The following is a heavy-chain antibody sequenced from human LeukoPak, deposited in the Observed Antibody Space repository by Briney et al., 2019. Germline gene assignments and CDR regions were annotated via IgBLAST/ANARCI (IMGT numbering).Heavy chain of an antibody. J-gene: IGHJ5*02. CDR2: IFPGDSDT. V-gene: IGHV5-51*01. CDR3: ARLFSIYYGSGSVRGWFEP. Sequence: GESLKISCKGSGYSFTTYWIGWGRQMPRKGLEWMGSIFPGDSDTRYSPSFQGQVTISADKSISTASLQLSSLTASDTAMYYCARLFSIYYGSGSVRGWFEPWGEGTLVTVSS. CDR1: GYSFTTYW. D-gene: IGHD3-10*01.